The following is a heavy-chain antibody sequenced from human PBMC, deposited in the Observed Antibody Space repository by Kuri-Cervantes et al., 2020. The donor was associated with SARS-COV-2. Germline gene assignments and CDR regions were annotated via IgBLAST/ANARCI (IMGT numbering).Heavy chain of an antibody. CDR2: FYSSGIT. CDR3: ARVRQYDSSGYYAYYFDY. D-gene: IGHD3-22*01. CDR1: GGSINNYY. Sequence: SETLSLTCSVSGGSINNYYWSWIRQLPGKGLEWIGYFYSSGITNYDPSLKTRVTISADTSKNQLSLKLTSVTAADSAVYYCARVRQYDSSGYYAYYFDYWGQGTRVTGAS. V-gene: IGHV4-59*01. J-gene: IGHJ4*02.